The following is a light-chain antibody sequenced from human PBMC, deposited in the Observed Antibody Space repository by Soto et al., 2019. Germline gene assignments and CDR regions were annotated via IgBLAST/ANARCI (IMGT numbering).Light chain of an antibody. Sequence: ELVLTQSPVPLSLSPRGRATLSFRASQRVSASYLSGSAQTPGQTPRLLIYGDSSRASGIPDRFSGRGSGTDFTPTISRLELEDSAVYYSQHYGSSPGTFGQGTKVE. V-gene: IGKV3-20*01. CDR2: GDS. CDR1: QRVSASY. J-gene: IGKJ1*01. CDR3: QHYGSSPGT.